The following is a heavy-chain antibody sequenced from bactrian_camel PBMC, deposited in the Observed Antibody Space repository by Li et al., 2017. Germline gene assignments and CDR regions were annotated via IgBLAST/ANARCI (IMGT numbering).Heavy chain of an antibody. D-gene: IGHD2*01. CDR2: IRRSGGET. Sequence: VQLVESGGGSVQTGGSLRLSCVVSGHSRGSNCVGWYRLPPGRAPAEREGIAAIRRSGGETWYADSVKGRFTISQDNAQNTVWLQMNSLLPEDTAVYYCAGSWDVSAKWALESMTRPDFGYWGQGTQVTVS. J-gene: IGHJ6*01. CDR3: AGSWDVSAKWALESMTRPDFGY. V-gene: IGHV3-3*01. CDR1: GHSRGSNC.